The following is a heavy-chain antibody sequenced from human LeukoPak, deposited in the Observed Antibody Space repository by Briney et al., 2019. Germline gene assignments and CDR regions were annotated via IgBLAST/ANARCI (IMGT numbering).Heavy chain of an antibody. J-gene: IGHJ4*02. CDR1: GGSISSYY. CDR3: ARGGRGYSGYVIDY. V-gene: IGHV4-59*01. D-gene: IGHD5-12*01. CDR2: IYYSGST. Sequence: SETLSLTCTVSGGSISSYYWSWIRPPPGKGLEWIGYIYYSGSTNYNPSLKRRVTISVDTSKNQFSLKLSSVTAADTAVYYCARGGRGYSGYVIDYWGQGTLVTVSS.